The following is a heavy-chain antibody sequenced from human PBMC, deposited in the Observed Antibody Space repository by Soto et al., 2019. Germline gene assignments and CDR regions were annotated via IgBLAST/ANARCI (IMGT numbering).Heavy chain of an antibody. V-gene: IGHV1-8*01. CDR2: MNPDSGHA. D-gene: IGHD2-15*01. CDR3: ARRPHCSGGICYYGLDN. Sequence: QVQLVQSGAEVKKPGASVKVSCKASGYTFTNSDINWVRQAPGQGLEWMGWMNPDSGHAAYAQKFQGRVNLTTSTSTSTVYMEMRSLGSEDTAVYYCARRPHCSGGICYYGLDNWGQGTLVNVSS. J-gene: IGHJ4*02. CDR1: GYTFTNSD.